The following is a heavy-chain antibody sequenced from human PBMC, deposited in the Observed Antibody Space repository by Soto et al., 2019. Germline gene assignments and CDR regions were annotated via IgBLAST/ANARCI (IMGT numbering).Heavy chain of an antibody. CDR1: GFTFSSYG. CDR3: ASGYYDSSGYLALDAFDI. Sequence: GGSLRLSCAASGFTFSSYGMHWVRQAPGKGPEWVAVIWYDGSNKYYADSVKGRFTISRDNSKNTLYLQMNSLRAEDTAVYYCASGYYDSSGYLALDAFDIWGQGTMVTVSS. CDR2: IWYDGSNK. V-gene: IGHV3-33*01. J-gene: IGHJ3*02. D-gene: IGHD3-22*01.